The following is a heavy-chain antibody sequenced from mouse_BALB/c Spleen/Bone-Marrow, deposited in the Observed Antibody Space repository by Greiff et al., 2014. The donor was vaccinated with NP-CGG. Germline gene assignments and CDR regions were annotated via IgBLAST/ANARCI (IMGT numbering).Heavy chain of an antibody. Sequence: QVQLKESGAELAKPGASVKMSCKASGYTFTSYWMHWVKQRPGQGLEWIGYINPSAGNTEYNQKFKAKAPLTGDKSSSTAYMHLSSLTSEDSAVYYCARSGTGRTTGFVYWGQGTLVTVPA. D-gene: IGHD3-2*01. J-gene: IGHJ3*01. CDR1: GYTFTSYW. V-gene: IGHV1-7*01. CDR2: INPSAGNT. CDR3: ARSGTGRTTGFVY.